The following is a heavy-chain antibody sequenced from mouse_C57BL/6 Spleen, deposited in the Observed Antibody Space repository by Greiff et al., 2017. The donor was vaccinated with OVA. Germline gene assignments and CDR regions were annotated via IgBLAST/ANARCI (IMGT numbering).Heavy chain of an antibody. Sequence: QVQLKESVAELAKPGASVKLSCKASGYTFTSYWMHWVKRRPGQGLEWIGYINPSSGYTKYNQKFKDKATLTADKSASIAYIQLGRLTYEDSAVYYCARKEGAMEYWGRGTSVTVSS. V-gene: IGHV1-7*01. CDR1: GYTFTSYW. CDR2: INPSSGYT. J-gene: IGHJ4*01. CDR3: ARKEGAMEY.